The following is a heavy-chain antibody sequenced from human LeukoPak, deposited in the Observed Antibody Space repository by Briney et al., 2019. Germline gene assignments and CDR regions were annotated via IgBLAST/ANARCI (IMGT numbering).Heavy chain of an antibody. J-gene: IGHJ4*02. V-gene: IGHV1-18*01. CDR3: ARTGEYYYDSSGYYSFDY. CDR2: ISAYNGNT. Sequence: EASVKVSCKASGYTFTSYGISWVRQAPGQGLEWMGWISAYNGNTNYAQKLQGRVTVTTDTSTSTAYMELRSLRSDDTAVYYCARTGEYYYDSSGYYSFDYWGQGTLVTVSS. CDR1: GYTFTSYG. D-gene: IGHD3-22*01.